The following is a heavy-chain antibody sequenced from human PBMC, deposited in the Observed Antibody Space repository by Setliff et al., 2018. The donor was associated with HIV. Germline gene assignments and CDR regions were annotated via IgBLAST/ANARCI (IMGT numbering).Heavy chain of an antibody. CDR2: INPNRGGT. Sequence: ASVKVSCKASGYNFNVYYMHWVRQAPGQGLEWMGWINPNRGGTNFAQKFQGRVTMTEDTSTDTAYMELTSLRSEDTAMYYCAPVSSGWFDPWGQGTLVTV. CDR3: APVSSGWFDP. CDR1: GYNFNVYY. J-gene: IGHJ5*02. D-gene: IGHD2-2*01. V-gene: IGHV1-2*02.